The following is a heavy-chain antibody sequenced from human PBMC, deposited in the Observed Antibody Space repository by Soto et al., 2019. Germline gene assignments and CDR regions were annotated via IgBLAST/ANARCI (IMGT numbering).Heavy chain of an antibody. J-gene: IGHJ4*02. CDR2: ISSSSSTI. CDR1: GFTFSSYS. D-gene: IGHD6-6*01. CDR3: ASQSGQLGKY. Sequence: GGSLRLSCAASGFTFSSYSMNWVRQAPGKGLEWVSYISSSSSTIYYADSVKGRFTISRDNAKNSLYLQMNSLRAEDTAVYYCASQSGQLGKYWGQGTLVTVSS. V-gene: IGHV3-48*01.